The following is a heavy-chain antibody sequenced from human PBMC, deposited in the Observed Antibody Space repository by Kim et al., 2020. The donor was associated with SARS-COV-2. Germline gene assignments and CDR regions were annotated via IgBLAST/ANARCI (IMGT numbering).Heavy chain of an antibody. Sequence: SETLSLTCTVSGGSISSYYWSWIRQPPGKGLEWIGYIYYSGSTNYNPSLKSRVTISVDTSKNQFSLKLSSVTAADTAVYYCASAGGFGEHSYPHYYYYGMDVWGQGTTVTVSS. CDR1: GGSISSYY. D-gene: IGHD3-10*01. V-gene: IGHV4-59*01. J-gene: IGHJ6*02. CDR3: ASAGGFGEHSYPHYYYYGMDV. CDR2: IYYSGST.